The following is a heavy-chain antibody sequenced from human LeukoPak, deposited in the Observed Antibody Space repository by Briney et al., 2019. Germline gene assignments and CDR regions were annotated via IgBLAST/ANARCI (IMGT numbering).Heavy chain of an antibody. V-gene: IGHV3-23*01. J-gene: IGHJ6*02. CDR2: ITGSGGFT. CDR3: AKDRDSSSHYYYYNMDV. CDR1: EFTFSNYA. D-gene: IGHD6-13*01. Sequence: GGSLRLSCAASEFTFSNYAMTWVCQAPGKGLEWVAGITGSGGFTYYADSVQGRFTVSRDNSKNTLYLQMNSLRAGDTATYYCAKDRDSSSHYYYYNMDVWGQGATVTVSS.